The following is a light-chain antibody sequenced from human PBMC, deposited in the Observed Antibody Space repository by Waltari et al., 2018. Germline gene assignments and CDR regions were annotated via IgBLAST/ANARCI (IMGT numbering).Light chain of an antibody. CDR3: QQYNSFWT. V-gene: IGKV1-5*03. CDR2: KAS. CDR1: QTISSW. J-gene: IGKJ1*01. Sequence: DIQMTQSPSTLSASVGDRVTITCRASQTISSWLAWYQQTPGKPPKLLIYKASSLESGVPSRFSGSGSGTEFTLTISSLQPDDFATYYCQQYNSFWTFGQGTKVEIK.